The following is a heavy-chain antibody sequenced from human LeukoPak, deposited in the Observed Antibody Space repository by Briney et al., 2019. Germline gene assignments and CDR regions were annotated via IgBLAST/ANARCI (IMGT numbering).Heavy chain of an antibody. D-gene: IGHD1-26*01. CDR1: RFTFSSYA. V-gene: IGHV3-23*01. Sequence: GGSLRLSCAASRFTFSSYAMSWVRQAPGKGLEWVSSISGSGGTAYYADSVRGRFTISRDNSKNTPYLQMNSLRAEDTAVYYCTKSPGQGIVGSSPAYNYYMDVWGKGTTVTVSS. CDR2: ISGSGGTA. CDR3: TKSPGQGIVGSSPAYNYYMDV. J-gene: IGHJ6*03.